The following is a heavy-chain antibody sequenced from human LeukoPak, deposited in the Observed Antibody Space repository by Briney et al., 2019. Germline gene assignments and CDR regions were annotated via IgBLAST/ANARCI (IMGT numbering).Heavy chain of an antibody. CDR2: VYTSGST. Sequence: PSETLSLTCTVSGGSISSGSYYWSWIRQPAGKGLEWIGRVYTSGSTNYSPSLKSRVTISVDTSKNQFSLKLSSVTAADTAVYYCARSASITGTRFYYYYGMDVWGQGTTVTVSS. V-gene: IGHV4-61*02. J-gene: IGHJ6*02. D-gene: IGHD1-20*01. CDR3: ARSASITGTRFYYYYGMDV. CDR1: GGSISSGSYY.